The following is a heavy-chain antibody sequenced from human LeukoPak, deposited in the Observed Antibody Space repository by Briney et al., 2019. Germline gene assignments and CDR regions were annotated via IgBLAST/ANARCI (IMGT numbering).Heavy chain of an antibody. V-gene: IGHV1-2*02. Sequence: ASVNVSCKASGYIFTDYYIHWVRQAPGQGLEWMGWINPKSGGANFAQKFQGRVTMTSDTSLITVYMDLSTLISDDTAVYYCARAGSYTRFGNFGLDVWGQGPSVIVSS. CDR1: GYIFTDYY. CDR3: ARAGSYTRFGNFGLDV. J-gene: IGHJ6*02. D-gene: IGHD3-16*01. CDR2: INPKSGGA.